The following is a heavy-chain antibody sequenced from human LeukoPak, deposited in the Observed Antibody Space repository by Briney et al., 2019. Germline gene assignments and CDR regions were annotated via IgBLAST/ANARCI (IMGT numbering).Heavy chain of an antibody. Sequence: ASVKVSCKASGGTFSSYAISRVRQAPGQGLEWMGGIIPIFGTANYAQKLQGRVTMTTDTSTSTAYMELRSLRSDDTAVYYCARTIAAAGTGIDYWGQGTLVTVSS. J-gene: IGHJ4*02. V-gene: IGHV1-69*05. CDR3: ARTIAAAGTGIDY. CDR2: IIPIFGTA. D-gene: IGHD6-13*01. CDR1: GGTFSSYA.